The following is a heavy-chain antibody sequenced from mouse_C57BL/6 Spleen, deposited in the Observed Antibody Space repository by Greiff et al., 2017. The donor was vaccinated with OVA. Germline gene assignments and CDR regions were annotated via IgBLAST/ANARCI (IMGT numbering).Heavy chain of an antibody. D-gene: IGHD1-1*01. Sequence: VQLQQSGPELVQPGASVKISCKASGYSFTDYNMNWVKQSNGKSLEWIGVINPNYGTTSYNQKFKGKATLTVDQSSSTAYMQLNSLTSEDSAVYYCARGAYGSSYEDFDYWGQGTTLTVSS. CDR1: GYSFTDYN. J-gene: IGHJ2*01. V-gene: IGHV1-39*01. CDR3: ARGAYGSSYEDFDY. CDR2: INPNYGTT.